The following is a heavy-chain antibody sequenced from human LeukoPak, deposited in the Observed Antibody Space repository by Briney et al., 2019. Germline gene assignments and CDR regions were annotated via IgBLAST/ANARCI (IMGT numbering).Heavy chain of an antibody. J-gene: IGHJ4*02. Sequence: GGSLRLSCEASGFTFSSYWMSWVRQAPGKGLEWVAIISYDGGEIYYVDSVKGRFTISRDNAKSSVYLQMNSLRAEDAAVYYCARDKPRGSYDGSIFDSWGQGTLVTVSS. CDR2: ISYDGGEI. CDR1: GFTFSSYW. CDR3: ARDKPRGSYDGSIFDS. D-gene: IGHD3-16*01. V-gene: IGHV3-7*01.